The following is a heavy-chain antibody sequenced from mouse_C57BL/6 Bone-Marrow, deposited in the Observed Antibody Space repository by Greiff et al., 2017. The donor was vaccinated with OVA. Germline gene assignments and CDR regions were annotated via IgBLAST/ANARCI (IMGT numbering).Heavy chain of an antibody. Sequence: VQLQQSGPELVKPGASVKISCKASGYAFSSSWMNWVKQRPGKGLEWIGRIYPGDGDTNYNGKFKGKATLTADKSSSTAYMQLSSLPSEDSAVYFCARGRSYSNYLYWAMDYWGQGTSVTVSS. CDR3: ARGRSYSNYLYWAMDY. D-gene: IGHD2-5*01. V-gene: IGHV1-82*01. CDR2: IYPGDGDT. CDR1: GYAFSSSW. J-gene: IGHJ4*01.